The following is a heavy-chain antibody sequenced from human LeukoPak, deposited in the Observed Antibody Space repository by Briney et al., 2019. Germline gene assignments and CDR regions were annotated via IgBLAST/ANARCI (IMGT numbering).Heavy chain of an antibody. Sequence: SETLSLTCAVYGGSFSGYYWSWIRQPPGKGLEWIGEINHSGSTNYNPSLKSRVTISVDTSKNQFSLKLSSVTAADTAVYYCARGRYFQIAAAGTGWFDPWGQGTLVTVSS. J-gene: IGHJ5*02. D-gene: IGHD6-13*01. CDR3: ARGRYFQIAAAGTGWFDP. CDR2: INHSGST. V-gene: IGHV4-34*01. CDR1: GGSFSGYY.